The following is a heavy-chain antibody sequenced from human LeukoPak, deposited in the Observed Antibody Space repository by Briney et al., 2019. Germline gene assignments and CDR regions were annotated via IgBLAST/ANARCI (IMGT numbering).Heavy chain of an antibody. Sequence: GASVKVSCKAAGSTFTLYYLHWVRQAPGQGLEWMGWINPNSGGTKYAQNFEGRVTMTRDTSITTACMELSSLRSDDTAIYYCARVCRGSYCREDWGQGTLVTVSS. D-gene: IGHD1-26*01. J-gene: IGHJ4*02. CDR1: GSTFTLYY. V-gene: IGHV1-2*02. CDR2: INPNSGGT. CDR3: ARVCRGSYCRED.